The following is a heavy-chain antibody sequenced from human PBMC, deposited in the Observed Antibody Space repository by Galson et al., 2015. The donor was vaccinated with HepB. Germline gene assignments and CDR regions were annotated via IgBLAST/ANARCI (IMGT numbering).Heavy chain of an antibody. Sequence: SLRLSCAASGFTFSSYWMSWVRQAPGNGLEWVANIKQDGSEKYYVDSVKGRFTISRDNAKNSLYLQMNSLRAEDTAVYYCARGGRGFYYYYGMDVWGQGTTVTVSS. CDR3: ARGGRGFYYYYGMDV. V-gene: IGHV3-7*03. J-gene: IGHJ6*02. CDR2: IKQDGSEK. D-gene: IGHD3-16*01. CDR1: GFTFSSYW.